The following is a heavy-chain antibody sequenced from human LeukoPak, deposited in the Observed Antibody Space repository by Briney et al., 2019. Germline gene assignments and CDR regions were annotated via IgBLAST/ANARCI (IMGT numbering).Heavy chain of an antibody. J-gene: IGHJ4*02. Sequence: GGSLRLSCAASGFTFSSHAMTWVRQAPGKGLEWVSVLYSDGNTKYADSVQGRFTISRDNSKNTLYLEMNSLSPDDTAVYYCARGVEPLAANTLAYWGQGTLVTVSS. V-gene: IGHV3-53*01. CDR1: GFTFSSHA. CDR3: ARGVEPLAANTLAY. D-gene: IGHD1-14*01. CDR2: LYSDGNT.